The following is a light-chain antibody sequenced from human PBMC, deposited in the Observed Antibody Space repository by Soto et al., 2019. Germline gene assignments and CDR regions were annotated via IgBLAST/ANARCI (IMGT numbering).Light chain of an antibody. Sequence: QSVLTQPRSVSGSPGRSVTVSCTGTSSDVGGYNYVSWYQQHPGKAPKLMIYDVSKRPSGVPDRFSGSKSGNTASLTISGLQAEDEADCYCCSYAGSYTFVFGTGTKVTVL. J-gene: IGLJ1*01. V-gene: IGLV2-11*01. CDR2: DVS. CDR1: SSDVGGYNY. CDR3: CSYAGSYTFV.